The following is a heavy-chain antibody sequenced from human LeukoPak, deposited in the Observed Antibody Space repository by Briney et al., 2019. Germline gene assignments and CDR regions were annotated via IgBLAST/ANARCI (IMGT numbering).Heavy chain of an antibody. J-gene: IGHJ4*02. D-gene: IGHD4-23*01. CDR2: ISSSSSYI. V-gene: IGHV3-21*01. CDR1: GFTFSSYS. CDR3: ARDPAHATVDLDY. Sequence: GGSLTLSCAASGFTFSSYSKNWGRQAPAKGLEWVSSISSSSSYIYYADSLKGRFTISRDNAKNSLYLQMNSLRAEDTAVYYCARDPAHATVDLDYWGQGTLVTVCS.